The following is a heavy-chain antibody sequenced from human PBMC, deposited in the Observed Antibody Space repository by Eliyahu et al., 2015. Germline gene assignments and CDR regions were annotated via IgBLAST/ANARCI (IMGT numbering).Heavy chain of an antibody. Sequence: EVQLVESGGVVVQPGGSLRLSCAASGFTFDDYTMHWVRQAPGKGLEWVSLISWDGGSTYYADSVKGRFTISRDNSKNSLYLQMNSLRTEDTALYYCAKGGLRFLEWLELDYWGQGTLVTVSS. D-gene: IGHD3-3*01. J-gene: IGHJ4*02. V-gene: IGHV3-43*01. CDR1: GFTFDDYT. CDR3: AKGGLRFLEWLELDY. CDR2: ISWDGGST.